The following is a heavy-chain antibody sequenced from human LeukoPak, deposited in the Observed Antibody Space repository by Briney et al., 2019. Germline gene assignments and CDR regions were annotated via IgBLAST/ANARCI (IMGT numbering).Heavy chain of an antibody. CDR3: AIDIPGSSGHFNDAFDM. CDR1: VDTFSNYA. Sequence: SVRVSCKTSVDTFSNYAINSVRETPGQGLECMGRVIPIFQTTHYAQRFQGRVTITTDGSTTTAYMQLSRLRSDDTAIYFRAIDIPGSSGHFNDAFDMGGQGTMVTVSS. J-gene: IGHJ3*02. CDR2: VIPIFQTT. V-gene: IGHV1-69*05. D-gene: IGHD3-22*01.